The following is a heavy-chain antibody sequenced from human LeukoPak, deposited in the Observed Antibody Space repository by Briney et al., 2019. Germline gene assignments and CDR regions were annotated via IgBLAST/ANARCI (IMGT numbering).Heavy chain of an antibody. V-gene: IGHV4-34*01. J-gene: IGHJ6*03. CDR2: INHSGST. CDR1: GGSFSGYY. D-gene: IGHD3-10*02. CDR3: ARGNVGSYYYYYYMDV. Sequence: SETLSLTCAVYGGSFSGYYWSWIRQPPGKGLEWIGEINHSGSTNYNPSLKSRVTISVDTSKNRFSLKLSSVTAADTAVYYCARGNVGSYYYYYYMDVWGKGTTVTVSS.